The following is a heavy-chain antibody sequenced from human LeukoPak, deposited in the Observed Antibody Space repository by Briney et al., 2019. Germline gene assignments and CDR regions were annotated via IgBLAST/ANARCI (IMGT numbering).Heavy chain of an antibody. CDR1: GGSFSGYY. V-gene: IGHV4-34*01. CDR2: INHSGST. Sequence: KTSETLSLTCAVYGGSFSGYYWSWIRQPPGKGLEWIGEINHSGSTNYNPSLKSRVTISVDTSENQFSLKLSSVTAADTAVYYCASQGAAAGTEHDYWGQGTLVTVSS. D-gene: IGHD6-13*01. CDR3: ASQGAAAGTEHDY. J-gene: IGHJ4*02.